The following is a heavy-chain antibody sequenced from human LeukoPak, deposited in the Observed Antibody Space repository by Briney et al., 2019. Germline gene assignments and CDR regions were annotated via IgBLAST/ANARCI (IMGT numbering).Heavy chain of an antibody. V-gene: IGHV4-59*08. CDR1: GGSISSYY. D-gene: IGHD3-22*01. CDR2: IYYSGST. CDR3: AGAMILRPNWFDP. J-gene: IGHJ5*02. Sequence: SETLSLTCTVSGGSISSYYWSWIRQPPGKGLEWIGYIYYSGSTNYNPSLKSRVTISVDTSKNQFSLKLSSVTAADTAVYYCAGAMILRPNWFDPWGQGTLVTVSS.